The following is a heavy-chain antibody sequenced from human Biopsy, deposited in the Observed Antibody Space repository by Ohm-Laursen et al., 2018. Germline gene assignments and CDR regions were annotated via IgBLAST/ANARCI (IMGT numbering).Heavy chain of an antibody. V-gene: IGHV3-7*03. D-gene: IGHD3-22*01. CDR2: IEYDGSEK. Sequence: SLRLSCAASGFTFSSYWMSWVRQAPGKGLEWVANIEYDGSEKSCVDSVTGRFTISRDNGENSLYLQMNSLRPEDTALYYCTKNTQWEGSGYLDAFHIWGRGAMVTVSS. CDR1: GFTFSSYW. J-gene: IGHJ3*02. CDR3: TKNTQWEGSGYLDAFHI.